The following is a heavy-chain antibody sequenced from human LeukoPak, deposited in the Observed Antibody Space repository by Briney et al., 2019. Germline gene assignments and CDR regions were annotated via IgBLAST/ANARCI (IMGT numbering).Heavy chain of an antibody. CDR1: GFTFSNYW. V-gene: IGHV3-74*01. D-gene: IGHD6-19*01. CDR2: IKSDGGTT. CDR3: VRLADPGY. J-gene: IGHJ4*02. Sequence: PGGSLRLSCTASGFTFSNYWMHWVRQAPGKGLVWVSRIKSDGGTTTYADSVKGRFTISRDNAKSTLYLQMNSLRAEDTAVYYCVRLADPGYWGQGTLVTVSS.